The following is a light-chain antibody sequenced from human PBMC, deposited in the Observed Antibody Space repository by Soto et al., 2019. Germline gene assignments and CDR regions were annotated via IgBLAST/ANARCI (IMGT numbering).Light chain of an antibody. Sequence: DIQMTQSPSSLSASVGDRVTITCQASQDIDNYLNWFQQKPGKAPKLLISAASNLEAGVPSRFSGSGSGTHFTFTISRLQPEDIGTYYCQQYDNLPYIFGQGTNLEIK. V-gene: IGKV1-33*01. CDR3: QQYDNLPYI. CDR2: AAS. J-gene: IGKJ2*01. CDR1: QDIDNY.